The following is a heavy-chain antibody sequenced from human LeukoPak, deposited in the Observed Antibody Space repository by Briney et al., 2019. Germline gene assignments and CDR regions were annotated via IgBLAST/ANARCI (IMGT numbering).Heavy chain of an antibody. CDR1: GGSFSGYY. D-gene: IGHD4-17*01. V-gene: IGHV4-34*01. CDR2: INHSGST. Sequence: SETLSLTRAVYGGSFSGYYWSWIRQPPGKGLEWIGEINHSGSTNYNPSLKSRVNISVDTSKNQFSLKLSSVTAADTAVYYCARGSPSYGDSPTARHLDYWGQGTLVTVSS. CDR3: ARGSPSYGDSPTARHLDY. J-gene: IGHJ4*02.